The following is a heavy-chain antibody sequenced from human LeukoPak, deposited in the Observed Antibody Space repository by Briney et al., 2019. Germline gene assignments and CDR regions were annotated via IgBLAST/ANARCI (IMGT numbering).Heavy chain of an antibody. CDR3: ARDSPGYGGYSY. V-gene: IGHV3-7*04. Sequence: GGSPRLSCTASGFTFSRYWMTWVRQAPGKGLEWVANIKEDGSAKYYVDSMKGRFTISRDNAKNSLYLQINSLRAEDTAVYYCARDSPGYGGYSYWGQGTLVTVSS. CDR2: IKEDGSAK. CDR1: GFTFSRYW. J-gene: IGHJ4*02. D-gene: IGHD5-12*01.